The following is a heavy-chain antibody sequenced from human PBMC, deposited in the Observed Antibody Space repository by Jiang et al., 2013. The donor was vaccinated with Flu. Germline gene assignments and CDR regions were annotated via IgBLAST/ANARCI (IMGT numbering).Heavy chain of an antibody. CDR3: AIIQWELVNDAFDI. CDR1: GYSFTSYW. CDR2: IDPSDSYT. D-gene: IGHD1-26*01. J-gene: IGHJ3*02. V-gene: IGHV5-10-1*01. Sequence: GYSFTSYWISWVRQMPGKGLEWMGRIDPSDSYTNYSPSFQGHVTISADKSISTAYLQWSSLKASDTAMYYCAIIQWELVNDAFDIWGQGTMVTVSS.